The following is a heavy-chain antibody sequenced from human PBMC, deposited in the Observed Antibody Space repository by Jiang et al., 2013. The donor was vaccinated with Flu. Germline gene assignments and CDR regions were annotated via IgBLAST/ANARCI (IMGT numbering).Heavy chain of an antibody. CDR3: ARDTYTAVAGTGERLGFDY. D-gene: IGHD6-19*01. CDR2: INHSGSS. Sequence: KGLEWIGEINHSGSSNXNPSLESRVTISVDTSKNQXSLKLSSVTAADTAVYYCARDTYTAVAGTGERLGFDYWGQGTLVTVSS. V-gene: IGHV4-34*01. J-gene: IGHJ4*02.